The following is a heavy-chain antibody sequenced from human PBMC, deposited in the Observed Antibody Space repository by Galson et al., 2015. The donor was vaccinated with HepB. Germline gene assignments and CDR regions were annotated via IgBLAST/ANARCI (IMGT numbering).Heavy chain of an antibody. Sequence: SLRLSCAASGFTFSSYAMHWVRQAPGKGLEYVSAISSNGGSTYYADSVKGRFTISRDNSKNTLYLQMSSLRAEDTAVYYCVKRDATVTTPYYYYGMDVWGQGTTVTVSS. D-gene: IGHD4-17*01. CDR2: ISSNGGST. CDR1: GFTFSSYA. V-gene: IGHV3-64D*06. J-gene: IGHJ6*02. CDR3: VKRDATVTTPYYYYGMDV.